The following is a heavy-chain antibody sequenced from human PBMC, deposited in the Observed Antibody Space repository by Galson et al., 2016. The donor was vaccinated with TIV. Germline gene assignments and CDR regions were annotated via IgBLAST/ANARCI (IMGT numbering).Heavy chain of an antibody. V-gene: IGHV3-33*01. CDR3: ARSAALGTGIWYVFDY. CDR1: GFSLKDYG. Sequence: SLRLSCAVSGFSLKDYGTHWVRQAPGKGLEWVAVIGYDGTTKYYADSVNGRFTISRDTSTNTLSLRMDSLIGEDTAMYYCARSAALGTGIWYVFDYWGQGSMVTVSS. J-gene: IGHJ4*02. D-gene: IGHD3-10*01. CDR2: IGYDGTTK.